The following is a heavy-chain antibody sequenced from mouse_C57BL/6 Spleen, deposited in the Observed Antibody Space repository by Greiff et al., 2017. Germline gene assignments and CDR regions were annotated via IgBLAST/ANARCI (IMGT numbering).Heavy chain of an antibody. CDR3: ARRDYYGSSYADWYFDV. J-gene: IGHJ1*03. D-gene: IGHD1-1*01. CDR2: IYPSDSET. CDR1: GYTFTSYW. V-gene: IGHV1-61*01. Sequence: QVQLQQPGAELVRPGSSVKLSCKASGYTFTSYWMDWVKQRPGQGLEWIGNIYPSDSETHYNQKFKDKATLTVDKSSSTAYMQLSSLTSEDSAVXYCARRDYYGSSYADWYFDVWGTGTTVTVSS.